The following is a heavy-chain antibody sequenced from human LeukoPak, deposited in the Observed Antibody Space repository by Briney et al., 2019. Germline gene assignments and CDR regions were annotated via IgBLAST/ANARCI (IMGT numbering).Heavy chain of an antibody. CDR3: ARGPRYYYYYGMDV. Sequence: ASVKVSCTASGGTFSSYAISWVRQAPGQGLEWMGGIIPIFGTANYAQKFQGRVTITADESTSTAYMELSSLRSEDTAVYYCARGPRYYYYYGMDVWGQGTTVTVSS. CDR1: GGTFSSYA. V-gene: IGHV1-69*01. CDR2: IIPIFGTA. J-gene: IGHJ6*02.